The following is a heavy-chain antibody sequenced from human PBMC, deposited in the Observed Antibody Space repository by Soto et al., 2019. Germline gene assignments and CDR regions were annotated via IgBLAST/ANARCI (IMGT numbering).Heavy chain of an antibody. CDR1: RFTLSSYA. CDR3: ARPLWRDDYNWGYFDL. Sequence: QVQLVESGGGVVQPGRSLRLSCAASRFTLSSYAMHWVRRAPGKGLEWVAVISYDGSTKYYADSVKGRFTISRDNSKNTLYLQMNSLRAEDTAVYYCARPLWRDDYNWGYFDLWGRGTLVTVSS. CDR2: ISYDGSTK. V-gene: IGHV3-30-3*01. D-gene: IGHD4-4*01. J-gene: IGHJ2*01.